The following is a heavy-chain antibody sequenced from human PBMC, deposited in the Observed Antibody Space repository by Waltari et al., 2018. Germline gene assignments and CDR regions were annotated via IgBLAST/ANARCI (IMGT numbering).Heavy chain of an antibody. D-gene: IGHD3-10*01. J-gene: IGHJ4*02. Sequence: QVQLQQWGAGLLKPSETLSLTCAVYGGSFSGYYWSLIRQPPGKGLEWIGEINHSGSTNSNRFLKSRVTISVETSKTQFSLKLSSVTAADTAVYYCARGTMVRGVSPVGYWGQGTLVTVSS. V-gene: IGHV4-34*01. CDR2: INHSGST. CDR3: ARGTMVRGVSPVGY. CDR1: GGSFSGYY.